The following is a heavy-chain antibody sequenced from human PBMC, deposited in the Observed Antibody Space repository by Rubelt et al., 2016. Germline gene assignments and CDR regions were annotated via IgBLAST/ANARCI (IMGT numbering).Heavy chain of an antibody. V-gene: IGHV1-2*02. D-gene: IGHD6-19*01. CDR3: ARDLYKGPRWLVAY. CDR1: GYTFTGYY. J-gene: IGHJ4*02. Sequence: QVQLVQSGAEVKKPGASVKISCKASGYTFTGYYMHWVRQAPGQGLEWMGWIDPNSGGTNYAQKFKGRGTRTREQSTSTAYMGLSRLGSDGTAVDYCARDLYKGPRWLVAYRGQGTLVTGSS. CDR2: IDPNSGGT.